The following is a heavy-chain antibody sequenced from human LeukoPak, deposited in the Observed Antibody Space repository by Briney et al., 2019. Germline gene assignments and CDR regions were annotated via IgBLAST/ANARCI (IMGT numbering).Heavy chain of an antibody. CDR2: IKTDGSST. V-gene: IGHV3-74*01. CDR1: GFTFSSYW. CDR3: VRGRGVPEYYFDY. J-gene: IGHJ4*02. Sequence: GGPLRLSCANSGFTFSSYWMHWVCQAPGKGLVWVSRIKTDGSSTTYADFVQGRFTISRDNAKNTLYLQMNSLRADDTAVYYCVRGRGVPEYYFDYWGQGTLVTVSS. D-gene: IGHD2-2*01.